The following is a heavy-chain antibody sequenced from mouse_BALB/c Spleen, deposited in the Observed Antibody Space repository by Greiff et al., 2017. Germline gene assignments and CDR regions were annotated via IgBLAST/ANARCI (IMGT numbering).Heavy chain of an antibody. CDR2: INPYNGDT. CDR3: GKKYGNYGAMDY. V-gene: IGHV1-37*01. CDR1: GYSFTGYF. D-gene: IGHD2-10*02. Sequence: EVKLMESGPELVKPGASVKISCKASGYSFTGYFMNWVKQSHGKSLEWIGRINPYNGDTFYNQKFKGKATLTVDKSSSTAHMELLSLTSEDSAVYYCGKKYGNYGAMDYWGQGTSVTVSS. J-gene: IGHJ4*01.